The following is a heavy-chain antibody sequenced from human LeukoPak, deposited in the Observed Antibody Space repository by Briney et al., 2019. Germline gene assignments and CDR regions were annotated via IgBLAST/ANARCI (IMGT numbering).Heavy chain of an antibody. V-gene: IGHV4-38-2*02. CDR2: IYHSGST. CDR1: GYSISSGYY. Sequence: SGTLSLXCTVSGYSISSGYYWGWIRQPPGRGLEWIGSIYHSGSTYYNPSLKSRVTISVDTSKNQFSLKLSSVTAADTAVYYCASGGTIAVAGSWFDPWGQGTLVTVSS. J-gene: IGHJ5*02. D-gene: IGHD6-19*01. CDR3: ASGGTIAVAGSWFDP.